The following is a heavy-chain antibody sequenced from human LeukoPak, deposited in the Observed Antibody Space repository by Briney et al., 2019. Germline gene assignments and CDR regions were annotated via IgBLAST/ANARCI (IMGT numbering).Heavy chain of an antibody. Sequence: NPSETLSLTCAVYGGSFSGYYWSWIRQPPGKGLEWIGEINHSGSTNYNPSLKSRVTISVDTSKNQFSLKLSSVTAADTAVYYCARGYGSGSYYHRGFDYWGQGTLVTVSS. CDR2: INHSGST. V-gene: IGHV4-34*01. J-gene: IGHJ4*02. D-gene: IGHD3-10*01. CDR1: GGSFSGYY. CDR3: ARGYGSGSYYHRGFDY.